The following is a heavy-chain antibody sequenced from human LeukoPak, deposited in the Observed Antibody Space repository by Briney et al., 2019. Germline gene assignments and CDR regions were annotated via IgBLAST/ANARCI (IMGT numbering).Heavy chain of an antibody. D-gene: IGHD6-19*01. Sequence: GGSLRLSCAASGFTVSSNYMSWVRQAPGKGLEWVSVIYSGGSTYYADSEKGRFTISRDNSKNTLYLQMNSLRAEDTAVYYCARDPGRAGTDYWGQGTLVTVSS. V-gene: IGHV3-53*01. CDR1: GFTVSSNY. CDR3: ARDPGRAGTDY. CDR2: IYSGGST. J-gene: IGHJ4*02.